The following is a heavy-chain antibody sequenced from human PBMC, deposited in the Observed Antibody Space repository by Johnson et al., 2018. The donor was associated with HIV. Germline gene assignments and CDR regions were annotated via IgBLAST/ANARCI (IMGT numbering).Heavy chain of an antibody. CDR2: LTWNSGRK. CDR1: GFSFDDYA. V-gene: IGHV3-9*01. CDR3: AKVAVATAAGGVPLDI. D-gene: IGHD6-13*01. Sequence: VQLVESGGRLVQPGRSLRLSCAASGFSFDDYAMHWVRQVPGKGLEWVAGLTWNSGRKGYADSVKGRFTISRDNSKNTLYLQMNSLRAEDTALYYCAKVAVATAAGGVPLDIWGPGTMVTVSA. J-gene: IGHJ3*02.